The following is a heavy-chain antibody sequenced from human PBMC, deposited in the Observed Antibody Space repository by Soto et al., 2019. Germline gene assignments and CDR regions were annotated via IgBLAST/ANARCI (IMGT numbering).Heavy chain of an antibody. CDR1: GFTFSDYW. V-gene: IGHV3-7*01. CDR2: IKHDGSQE. D-gene: IGHD3-16*01. CDR3: ATDVGLE. Sequence: PGGSLRLSCAASGFTFSDYWMTWVRQAPGKGLEWVATIKHDGSQEYYVDSVRGRFTISRDDTESSLYLQMNSLRVEDTSLYYCATDVGLEWGQGILVTVPS. J-gene: IGHJ4*02.